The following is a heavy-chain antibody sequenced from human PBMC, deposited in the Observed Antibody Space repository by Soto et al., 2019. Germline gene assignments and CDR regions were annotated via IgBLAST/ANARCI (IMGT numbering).Heavy chain of an antibody. Sequence: QVYLVQSGAEVKKPGSSVKVSCKALRGTFTNYAFSWVRQAPGQGLEWMGGIMPFFGSGNYAQKFQGRINITPGESTNSGYLELTSLKSEDTAVYYCARDRAGYYSHFVYWGQGTLVTVSS. CDR1: RGTFTNYA. J-gene: IGHJ4*02. CDR2: IMPFFGSG. V-gene: IGHV1-69*01. D-gene: IGHD3-22*01. CDR3: ARDRAGYYSHFVY.